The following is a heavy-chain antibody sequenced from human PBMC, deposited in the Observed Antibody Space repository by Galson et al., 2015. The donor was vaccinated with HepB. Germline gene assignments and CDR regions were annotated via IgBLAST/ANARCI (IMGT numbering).Heavy chain of an antibody. Sequence: SVKVSCKASGYPFSDYPTHWVRQAPGQRLEWMRWINAGSGGTKYSQQFQGRVTFTRDTSASTAYMELSSLRSEDTAVYYCARTFDTYYMDVWGKGTTVTVSS. CDR1: GYPFSDYP. CDR3: ARTFDTYYMDV. J-gene: IGHJ6*03. V-gene: IGHV1-3*01. CDR2: INAGSGGT.